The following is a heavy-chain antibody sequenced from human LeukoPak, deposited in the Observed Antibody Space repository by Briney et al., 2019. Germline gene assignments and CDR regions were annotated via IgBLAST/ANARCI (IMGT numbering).Heavy chain of an antibody. D-gene: IGHD3-10*01. CDR2: IYYSGST. Sequence: SKTLSLTCTVSGGSISSYYWSWIRQPPGKGLEWIGYIYYSGSTNYNPSLKSRVTISVDTSKNQFSLKLSSVTAADTAVYYCARDVTMVRGPYYYYYMDVWGKGTTVTVSS. V-gene: IGHV4-59*01. CDR1: GGSISSYY. J-gene: IGHJ6*03. CDR3: ARDVTMVRGPYYYYYMDV.